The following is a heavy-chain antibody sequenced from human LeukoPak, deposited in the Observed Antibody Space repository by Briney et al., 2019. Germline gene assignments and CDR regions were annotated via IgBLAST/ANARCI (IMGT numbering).Heavy chain of an antibody. CDR3: ATDGGHCFYY. D-gene: IGHD3-16*01. Sequence: PGGSLRLSCGASGFTFNTAWMHWVRQAPGKGLVWVSRIYSDGSDTTYADSAKGRFTISRDNAKNTLYLQMNSLRGDDTAVYYGATDGGHCFYYWGEGTMVTVSS. V-gene: IGHV3-74*01. CDR2: IYSDGSDT. J-gene: IGHJ4*03. CDR1: GFTFNTAW.